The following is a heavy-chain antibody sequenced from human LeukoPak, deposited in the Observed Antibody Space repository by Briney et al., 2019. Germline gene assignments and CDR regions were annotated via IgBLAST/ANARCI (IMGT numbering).Heavy chain of an antibody. D-gene: IGHD2-2*01. J-gene: IGHJ6*03. V-gene: IGHV1-69*13. Sequence: ASVKVSCKASGGTFSSYAISWVRQAPGQGLERMGGIIPIFGTANYAQKFQGRVTITADESTSTAYMELSSLRSEDTAVYYCASNYCSSTSCQSDYYYYMDVWGKGTTVTVSS. CDR1: GGTFSSYA. CDR3: ASNYCSSTSCQSDYYYYMDV. CDR2: IIPIFGTA.